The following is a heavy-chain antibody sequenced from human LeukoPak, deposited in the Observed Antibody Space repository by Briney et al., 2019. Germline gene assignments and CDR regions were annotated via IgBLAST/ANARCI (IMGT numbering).Heavy chain of an antibody. CDR1: GFTFSSYS. V-gene: IGHV3-48*01. D-gene: IGHD6-13*01. CDR3: ARDNVIAAGTWGVFDY. J-gene: IGHJ4*02. CDR2: ISSSSSTI. Sequence: GGSLRLSCAASGFTFSSYSMNWVRQAPGKGLEWVSYISSSSSTIYYADSVKGRFTISRDNAKNSLYLQMNSLRAEDTAVYYCARDNVIAAGTWGVFDYWGQGTLVTVSS.